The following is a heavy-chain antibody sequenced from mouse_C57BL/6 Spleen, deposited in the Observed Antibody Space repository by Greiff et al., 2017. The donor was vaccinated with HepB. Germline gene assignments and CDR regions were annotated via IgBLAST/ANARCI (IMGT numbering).Heavy chain of an antibody. J-gene: IGHJ4*01. CDR3: AREDSNYYYAMDY. D-gene: IGHD2-5*01. CDR1: GFTFSSYA. V-gene: IGHV5-4*01. CDR2: ISDGGSYT. Sequence: EVKLMESGGGLVKPGGSLKLSCAASGFTFSSYAMSWVRQTPEKRLEWVATISDGGSYTYYPDNVKGRFTISRDNAKNNLYLQMSHLKSEDTAMYYCAREDSNYYYAMDYWGQGTSVTVSS.